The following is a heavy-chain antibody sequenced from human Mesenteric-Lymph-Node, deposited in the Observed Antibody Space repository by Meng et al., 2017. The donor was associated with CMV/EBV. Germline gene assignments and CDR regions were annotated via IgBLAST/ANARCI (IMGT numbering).Heavy chain of an antibody. CDR1: GFNFRTYG. CDR2: ISSGSTYG. V-gene: IGHV3-21*06. CDR3: ARDRQLFV. D-gene: IGHD6-13*01. J-gene: IGHJ6*02. Sequence: GESLKISCVASGFNFRTYGMNWVRQAPGKGLEWVSSISSGSTYGHYADSVKGRFTISRDNANNLLYLQMNSLRAEDTAVYYCARDRQLFVWGQGTTVTVSS.